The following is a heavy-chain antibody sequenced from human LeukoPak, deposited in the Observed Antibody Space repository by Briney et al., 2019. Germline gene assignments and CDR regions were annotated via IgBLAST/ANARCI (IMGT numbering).Heavy chain of an antibody. CDR3: ARGAYCSGGACPDAFDI. Sequence: PGGSLRLSCAASGFAFSDHYMDWVRQTPGKGLEWIGRTRNKVHSYTTEYAASVKGRFPISRDDSKNSLYLQMNSLKTEDTAVYYCARGAYCSGGACPDAFDIWGQGTMVTVSS. D-gene: IGHD2-15*01. V-gene: IGHV3-72*01. CDR1: GFAFSDHY. CDR2: TRNKVHSYTT. J-gene: IGHJ3*02.